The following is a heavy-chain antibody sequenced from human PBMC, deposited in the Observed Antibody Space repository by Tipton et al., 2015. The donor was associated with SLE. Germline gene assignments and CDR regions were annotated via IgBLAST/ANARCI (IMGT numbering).Heavy chain of an antibody. J-gene: IGHJ6*02. D-gene: IGHD3-3*01. CDR2: IYYSGTTT. V-gene: IGHV4-39*07. CDR1: GGSISSSSYY. Sequence: TLSLTCTVSGGSISSSSYYWGWIRQSPGKGLEWIGHIYYSGTTTYYNPSLKNRVSISLDRSKNRFSLNLTSVTAADTAVYYCARILPDYFFYGMDVWGQGTTVTVSS. CDR3: ARILPDYFFYGMDV.